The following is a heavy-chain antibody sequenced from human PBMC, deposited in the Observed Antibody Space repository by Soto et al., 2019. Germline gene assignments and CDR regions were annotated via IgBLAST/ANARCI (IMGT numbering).Heavy chain of an antibody. Sequence: SETLSLTCTVSGGSVRSVNQYWNWIRQPPGKGLEWIGYISYSGSTKYNPSLKSRITISRDTSKNQFSLKMSSVTAADTAVYYCARDLVVPAGTYYYAMHVWGQGTTVTVSS. V-gene: IGHV4-61*01. D-gene: IGHD2-2*01. CDR1: GGSVRSVNQY. J-gene: IGHJ6*02. CDR2: ISYSGST. CDR3: ARDLVVPAGTYYYAMHV.